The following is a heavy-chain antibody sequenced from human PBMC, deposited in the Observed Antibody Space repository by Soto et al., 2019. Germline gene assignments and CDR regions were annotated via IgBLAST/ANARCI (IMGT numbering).Heavy chain of an antibody. CDR3: AAELGFGKLSVV. J-gene: IGHJ6*01. CDR2: IIPLFGTT. Sequence: QVQVVQSGVEVRRPGSSVKVSCKASGDTFKHCVISWVRQAPGQGLEWLGGIIPLFGTTDFAQRFQGRLTITTDESTTTAYMELSRLRSEDTATYYFAAELGFGKLSVVWGQGTTVIVSS. CDR1: GDTFKHCV. D-gene: IGHD7-27*01. V-gene: IGHV1-69*01.